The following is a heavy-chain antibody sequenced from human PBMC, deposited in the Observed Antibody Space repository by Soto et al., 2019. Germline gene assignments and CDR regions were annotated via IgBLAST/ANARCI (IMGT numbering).Heavy chain of an antibody. Sequence: SVKVSCKASGGTFSSYAISWVRQAPGQGLEWMGGIIAIFGTANYAQKFQGRVTITADTSTSTAYMELSSLRSEDTAVYYCARDGTRSGRSTSCDDYYYGMDVWGQGTTVTVSS. CDR2: IIAIFGTA. J-gene: IGHJ6*02. CDR1: GGTFSSYA. CDR3: ARDGTRSGRSTSCDDYYYGMDV. D-gene: IGHD2-2*01. V-gene: IGHV1-69*06.